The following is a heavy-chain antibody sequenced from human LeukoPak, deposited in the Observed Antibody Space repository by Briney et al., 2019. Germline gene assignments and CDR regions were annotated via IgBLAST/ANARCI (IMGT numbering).Heavy chain of an antibody. V-gene: IGHV3-9*01. CDR3: AKDTGGATTYYFDY. CDR2: ISWNSGSI. J-gene: IGHJ4*02. CDR1: GFTFDDYA. Sequence: PGRSLRLSCAASGFTFDDYAMHWVRQAPGKGLEWVSGISWNSGSIGYADSVKGRFTISRDNAKNSPYLQMNSLRAEDTALYYCAKDTGGATTYYFDYWGQGTLVTVSS. D-gene: IGHD1-26*01.